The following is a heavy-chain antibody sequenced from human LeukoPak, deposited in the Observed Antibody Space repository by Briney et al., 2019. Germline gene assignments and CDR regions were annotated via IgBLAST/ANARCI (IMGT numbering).Heavy chain of an antibody. D-gene: IGHD3-16*01. CDR3: AKGGQSHDAFDI. CDR2: ISGSGGST. J-gene: IGHJ3*02. V-gene: IGHV3-23*01. CDR1: GYTFNSYA. Sequence: GGSLRLSCAASGYTFNSYAMSWVRQAPGKGLEWVSAISGSGGSTHYADSVKGRFTISRDNSKNTLYLQMNSLRAEDTAVYYCAKGGQSHDAFDIWGQGTMVTVSS.